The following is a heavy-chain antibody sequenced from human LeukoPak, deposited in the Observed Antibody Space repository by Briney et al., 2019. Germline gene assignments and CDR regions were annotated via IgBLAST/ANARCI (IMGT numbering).Heavy chain of an antibody. V-gene: IGHV1-2*02. CDR1: GYSFTAYY. D-gene: IGHD4-17*01. J-gene: IGHJ4*02. Sequence: ASVKVSCTASGYSFTAYYMHWVRQAPGQGFEWMGWINPNTGGTNYGQKFQVRVTMTRDTSISIVYMELGGLRSDDTAVYYCARGGQDSGDCHFDYWGQGTPVTVSS. CDR2: INPNTGGT. CDR3: ARGGQDSGDCHFDY.